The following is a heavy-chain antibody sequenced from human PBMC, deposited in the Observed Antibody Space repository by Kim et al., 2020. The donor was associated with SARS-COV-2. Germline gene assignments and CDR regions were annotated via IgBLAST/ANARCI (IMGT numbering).Heavy chain of an antibody. V-gene: IGHV3-53*01. Sequence: YYAESGKGRFTISTDTSKNTLFLQMNNLRAEDTAVYYCARAGSDWNLLSNWGQGTLVTVSP. J-gene: IGHJ1*01. CDR3: ARAGSDWNLLSN. D-gene: IGHD6-19*01.